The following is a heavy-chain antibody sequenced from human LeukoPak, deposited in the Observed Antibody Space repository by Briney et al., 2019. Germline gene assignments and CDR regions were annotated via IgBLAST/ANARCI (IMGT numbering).Heavy chain of an antibody. V-gene: IGHV1-58*02. CDR3: AAGWSQADAFDI. J-gene: IGHJ3*02. CDR2: IVVGSGNT. Sequence: SVTVSCKASGFTFTSSATQWVRQARGQRLEWIGWIVVGSGNTNYAQKFQERVTITRDMSTSTAYMELSSLRSEDTAVYYCAAGWSQADAFDIWGQGTMVTVSS. CDR1: GFTFTSSA.